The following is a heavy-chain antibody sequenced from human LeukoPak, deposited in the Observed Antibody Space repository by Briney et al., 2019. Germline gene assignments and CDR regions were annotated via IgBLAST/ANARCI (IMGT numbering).Heavy chain of an antibody. D-gene: IGHD2-15*01. CDR3: TTDGNFDY. V-gene: IGHV3-15*01. J-gene: IGHJ4*02. CDR1: GLTFSSAW. Sequence: PGGSLRLSCAASGLTFSSAWMSWVRQAPGKGLEWVGRIKSKTDGGTSDYAAAVKGRFMISRDDSKNTIFLQMNSLKTEDTAVYYCTTDGNFDYWGQGSLVTVSS. CDR2: IKSKTDGGTS.